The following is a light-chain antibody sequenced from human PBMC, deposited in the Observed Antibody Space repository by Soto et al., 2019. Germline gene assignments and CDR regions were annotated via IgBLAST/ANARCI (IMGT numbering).Light chain of an antibody. CDR1: SSNIGSNT. J-gene: IGLJ1*01. V-gene: IGLV1-44*01. CDR2: SNN. CDR3: AAWDASLNGYV. Sequence: QSALTQPPSASGTPGRRVVISCSGSSSNIGSNTVNWYQQLPGTAPKLLIYSNNHRPSGVPDRFSGSKSGTSASLAISGLQSDDEADYYCAAWDASLNGYVFATGTKVTVL.